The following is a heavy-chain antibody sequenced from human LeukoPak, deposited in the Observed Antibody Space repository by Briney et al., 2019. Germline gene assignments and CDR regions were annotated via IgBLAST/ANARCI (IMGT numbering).Heavy chain of an antibody. CDR3: ARAKPKNMVRGLIMRRESRYYFDY. D-gene: IGHD3-10*01. CDR2: ICGGST. V-gene: IGHV3-53*01. CDR1: GFTFSSYW. Sequence: GGSLRLSCAASGFTFSSYWMSWVRQAPGKGLEWVSVICGGSTYYADSVKGRFTISRDNSKSTLYIQMNSLRAEDTAVYYCARAKPKNMVRGLIMRRESRYYFDYWGQGTLVTVSS. J-gene: IGHJ4*02.